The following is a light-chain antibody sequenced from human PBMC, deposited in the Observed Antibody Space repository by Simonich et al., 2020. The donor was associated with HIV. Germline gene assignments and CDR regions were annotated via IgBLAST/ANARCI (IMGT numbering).Light chain of an antibody. CDR3: QQFNSYPLT. CDR2: DAS. V-gene: IGKV1-13*02. CDR1: QGISSA. Sequence: IQMTQSPSSLSASVGDRGTITCRASQGISSALDWYQQKPGKAPKLLIYDASSLESGVPARFSGSGSGTDFTLTISSLQPEDVATYYCQQFNSYPLTFGGGTKVEIK. J-gene: IGKJ4*01.